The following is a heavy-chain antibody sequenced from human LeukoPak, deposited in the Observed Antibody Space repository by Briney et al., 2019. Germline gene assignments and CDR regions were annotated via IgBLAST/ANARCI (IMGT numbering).Heavy chain of an antibody. CDR3: ARDHLTMVRGVIITHAFDI. Sequence: GASVKVSCKASGYTFTSYYMHWVRQAPGQGLEWMGIINPSGGSTSYAQKFQGRVTMTRDTSTSTVYMELSSLRSEDTAVYYCARDHLTMVRGVIITHAFDIWGQGTMVTVSS. D-gene: IGHD3-10*01. CDR2: INPSGGST. CDR1: GYTFTSYY. J-gene: IGHJ3*02. V-gene: IGHV1-46*01.